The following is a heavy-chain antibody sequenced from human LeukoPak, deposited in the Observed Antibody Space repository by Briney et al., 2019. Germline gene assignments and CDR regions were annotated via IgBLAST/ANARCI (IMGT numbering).Heavy chain of an antibody. CDR1: GFMSGSYP. CDR2: VSGRGDST. V-gene: IGHV3-23*01. CDR3: ARDFRLASEKIDY. D-gene: IGHD6-19*01. Sequence: GGSLRLSCVVSGFMSGSYPMTWVRQDPRKGLEWLSTVSGRGDSTYYAESVKGRFTISRDNSKNTLYLQMNSLRAEDTAVYYCARDFRLASEKIDYWGQGTLVTVSS. J-gene: IGHJ4*02.